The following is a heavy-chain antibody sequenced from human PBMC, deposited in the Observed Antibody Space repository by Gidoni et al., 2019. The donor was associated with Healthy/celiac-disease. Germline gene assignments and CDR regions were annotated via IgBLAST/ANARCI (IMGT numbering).Heavy chain of an antibody. D-gene: IGHD3-22*01. Sequence: QVQLVESGGGVVQPGRSLRLYCASSGFTFSSYGMHWVRQAPGKGLECGAVISYDGSNKYYADSVKGRFTISRDNSKNTLYLQMNSLRAEDTAVYYCASGNYYDSSGAFDIWGQGTMVTVSS. J-gene: IGHJ3*02. CDR3: ASGNYYDSSGAFDI. CDR1: GFTFSSYG. V-gene: IGHV3-30-3*01. CDR2: ISYDGSNK.